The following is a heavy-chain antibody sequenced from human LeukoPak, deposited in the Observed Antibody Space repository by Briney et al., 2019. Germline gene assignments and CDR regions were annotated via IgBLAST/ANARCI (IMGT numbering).Heavy chain of an antibody. D-gene: IGHD3-9*01. CDR1: GYGFTSYW. J-gene: IGHJ3*02. Sequence: ESLKISCKASGYGFTSYWIGWVRQTPGQGLEWIGIIYSGVFYTRYGTSFQGHVTISSDKSIATAYLPWSSLKASDTAMYYCARTKYYDILTGYDGRRSPPGAFDIWGHGTMVTVSS. V-gene: IGHV5-51*01. CDR3: ARTKYYDILTGYDGRRSPPGAFDI. CDR2: IYSGVFYT.